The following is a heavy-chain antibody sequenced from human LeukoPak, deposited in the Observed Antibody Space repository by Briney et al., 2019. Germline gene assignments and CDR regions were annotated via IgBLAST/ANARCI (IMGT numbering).Heavy chain of an antibody. D-gene: IGHD2-15*01. Sequence: SETLSLTCTVSGGSISSGDSYWSWIRQPPGKGLEWIGYIYYSGSTYYNPSLKSRVTISVDTSKNQFSLKLSSVTAADTAVYYCARDLSSGNAPAFDYWGQGTLVTVSS. J-gene: IGHJ4*02. V-gene: IGHV4-30-4*01. CDR1: GGSISSGDSY. CDR2: IYYSGST. CDR3: ARDLSSGNAPAFDY.